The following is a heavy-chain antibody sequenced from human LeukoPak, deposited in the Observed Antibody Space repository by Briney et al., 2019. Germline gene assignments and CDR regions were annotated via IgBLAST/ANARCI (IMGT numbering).Heavy chain of an antibody. CDR1: GFTFSDYY. Sequence: GGSLRLSCAASGFTFSDYYMSWIRQAPGKGLEWVSYISSRGDTIYYTDSVKGRFTISRDNAKNSLYLQMNSLRAEDTAVYYCARTSPRGSGRGHYYYYYYMDVWGKGTTVTVSS. V-gene: IGHV3-11*04. CDR3: ARTSPRGSGRGHYYYYYYMDV. CDR2: ISSRGDTI. D-gene: IGHD3-10*01. J-gene: IGHJ6*03.